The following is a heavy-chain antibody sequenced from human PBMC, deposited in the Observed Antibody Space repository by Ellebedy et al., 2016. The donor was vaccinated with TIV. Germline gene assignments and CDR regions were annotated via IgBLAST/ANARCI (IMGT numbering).Heavy chain of an antibody. CDR2: INPETGGT. CDR3: AVPLYGGYDYYFDK. V-gene: IGHV1-2*02. Sequence: AASVKVSCMTSGYTFTSYGISWVRQAPGQGLERMGWINPETGGTDSAPKFQGRVTMTRDTAITTAYMELSRLTSDDTALYFCAVPLYGGYDYYFDKWGQGTLVAVSS. CDR1: GYTFTSYG. J-gene: IGHJ4*02. D-gene: IGHD5-12*01.